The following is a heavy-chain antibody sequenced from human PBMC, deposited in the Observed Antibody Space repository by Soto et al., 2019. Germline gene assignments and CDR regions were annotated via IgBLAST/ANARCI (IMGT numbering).Heavy chain of an antibody. CDR3: ARGDSGYDFGGFDY. J-gene: IGHJ4*02. D-gene: IGHD5-12*01. Sequence: PSETLSLTCAVSGGSIISGGYSLFCIRQPPGKGLEWIGYIYHSGSTYYNPSLKSRVTIPVDRSKNQFSLKLSSVTAADTAVYYCARGDSGYDFGGFDYWGQGTLVTVSS. CDR1: GGSIISGGYS. CDR2: IYHSGST. V-gene: IGHV4-30-2*01.